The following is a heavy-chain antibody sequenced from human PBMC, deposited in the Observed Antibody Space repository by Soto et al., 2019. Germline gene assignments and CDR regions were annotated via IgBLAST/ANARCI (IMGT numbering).Heavy chain of an antibody. V-gene: IGHV3-30*18. D-gene: IGHD3-3*01. J-gene: IGHJ1*01. CDR2: ISYDGSNK. CDR3: AKDSAPHYDFENRYFQH. CDR1: GFTFSSYG. Sequence: PGGSLRLSCAASGFTFSSYGMHWVRQAPGKGLEWVAVISYDGSNKYYADSVKGRFTISRGNSKNTLYLQMNSLRAEDTAVYYCAKDSAPHYDFENRYFQHWGQGTLVTVSS.